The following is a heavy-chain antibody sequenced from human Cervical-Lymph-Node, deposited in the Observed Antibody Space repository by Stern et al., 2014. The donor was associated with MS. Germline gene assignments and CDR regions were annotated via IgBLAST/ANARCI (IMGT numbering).Heavy chain of an antibody. CDR3: ARRKDIAEVGPVFDS. J-gene: IGHJ5*01. Sequence: EVQLVQSGGGLVKPGGSLRLSCAASGFAFSSYSMSWVRQAPGKGLEWISCIISSSTSIYYADSVQGRFTISRDNAKNSLYLQMNSLRVEDTAVYFCARRKDIAEVGPVFDSWGRGTLVTVSS. V-gene: IGHV3-21*01. D-gene: IGHD6-13*01. CDR2: IISSSTSI. CDR1: GFAFSSYS.